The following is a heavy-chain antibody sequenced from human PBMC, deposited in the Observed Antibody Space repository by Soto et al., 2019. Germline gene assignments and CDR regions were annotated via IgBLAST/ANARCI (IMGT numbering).Heavy chain of an antibody. CDR2: IDNAGSSV. Sequence: EVQLVESGGGLVQPGGSLRLSCAASGFTFSSYWMHWVRQAPGKGLVWVSRIDNAGSSVRYADSVKGRFTISRDNAQNTLYLQRNSLRAEDTAVYYCTRVGGSVSGMDVWGQGTTVTVSS. CDR1: GFTFSSYW. CDR3: TRVGGSVSGMDV. D-gene: IGHD1-26*01. V-gene: IGHV3-74*01. J-gene: IGHJ6*02.